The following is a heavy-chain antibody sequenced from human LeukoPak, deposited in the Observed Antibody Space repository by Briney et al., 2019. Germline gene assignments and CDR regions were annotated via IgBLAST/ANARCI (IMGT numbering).Heavy chain of an antibody. CDR1: GFTFSSYA. D-gene: IGHD4-17*01. Sequence: QPGGSLRLSCAASGFTFSSYAMHRVRQAPGKGLEWVAVISYDGSNKYYADSVKGRFTISRDNSKNTLYLQMNSLRAEDTAVYYCARETVQTFDYWGQGTLVTVSS. CDR2: ISYDGSNK. CDR3: ARETVQTFDY. V-gene: IGHV3-30-3*01. J-gene: IGHJ4*02.